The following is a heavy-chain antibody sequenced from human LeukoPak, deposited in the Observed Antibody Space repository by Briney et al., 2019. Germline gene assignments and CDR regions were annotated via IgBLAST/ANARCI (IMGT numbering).Heavy chain of an antibody. Sequence: ASVKVSCKASGYTSTSYDINWVRQATGQGLEWMGWMNPNSGNTGYAQKFQGRVTMTRNTSISTAYMELSSLRSEDTAVYYCATPLFLRNDAFDIWGQGTMVTVSS. CDR1: GYTSTSYD. D-gene: IGHD1-14*01. J-gene: IGHJ3*02. CDR3: ATPLFLRNDAFDI. V-gene: IGHV1-8*01. CDR2: MNPNSGNT.